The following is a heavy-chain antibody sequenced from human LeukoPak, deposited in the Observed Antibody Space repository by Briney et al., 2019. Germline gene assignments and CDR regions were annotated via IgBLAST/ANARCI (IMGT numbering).Heavy chain of an antibody. CDR3: AHARGAGNSPTFDI. V-gene: IGHV2-5*01. CDR1: GFLLSTSAVG. D-gene: IGHD4-23*01. CDR2: VYWSDDK. J-gene: IGHJ3*02. Sequence: SGPTLVNPTQTLTLTCTFSGFLLSTSAVGVGWIRQPPGKALEWLALVYWSDDKRYSPSLKNRLTITKDTSKNQVVLTMTNMDPVDTATYYCAHARGAGNSPTFDIWGQGTMVTVSS.